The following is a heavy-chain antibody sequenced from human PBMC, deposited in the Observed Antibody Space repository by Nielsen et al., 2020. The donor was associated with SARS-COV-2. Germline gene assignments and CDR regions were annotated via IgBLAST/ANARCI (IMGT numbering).Heavy chain of an antibody. CDR1: VFSLSTSRVG. D-gene: IGHD3-3*01. CDR3: AHGYDFGRGYGMDV. CDR2: IYSNDGK. Sequence: SGPMQINPTQTGTLICTFSVFSLSTSRVGVGWIRQPPGKALEWLALIYSNDGKHYSSSLKSRLTITKDTSKTKVVLTMTNMDPVDTATYYCAHGYDFGRGYGMDVWGQGTTVTVSS. V-gene: IGHV2-5*01. J-gene: IGHJ6*02.